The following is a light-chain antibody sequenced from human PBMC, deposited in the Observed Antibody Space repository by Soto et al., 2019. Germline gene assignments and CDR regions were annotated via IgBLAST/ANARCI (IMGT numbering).Light chain of an antibody. CDR3: QQYGSSPWT. Sequence: EVVMTQSPAPLSVFPGERATLSCRASQSFSSSYLAWYQQKPGQAPRLLIYGASSRATGIPDRFSGSGSGTDFTLTISRLEPEDFAVYYCQQYGSSPWTFGQGTKVDI. J-gene: IGKJ1*01. V-gene: IGKV3-20*01. CDR2: GAS. CDR1: QSFSSSY.